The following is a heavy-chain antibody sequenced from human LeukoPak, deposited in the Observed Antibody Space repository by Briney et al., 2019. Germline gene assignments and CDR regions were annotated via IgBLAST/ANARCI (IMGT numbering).Heavy chain of an antibody. D-gene: IGHD6-19*01. J-gene: IGHJ4*02. V-gene: IGHV1-69*13. Sequence: SVKVSCKASGGTFSSYAISWVRQAPGQGLEWMGGIIPTFGTANYAQKFQGRVTITADESTSTAYMELSSLRSEDTAVYYCARGQDSSGWWTFDYWGQGTLVTVSS. CDR2: IIPTFGTA. CDR1: GGTFSSYA. CDR3: ARGQDSSGWWTFDY.